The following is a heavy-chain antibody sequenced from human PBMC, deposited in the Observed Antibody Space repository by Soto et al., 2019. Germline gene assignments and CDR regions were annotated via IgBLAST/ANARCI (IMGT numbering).Heavy chain of an antibody. Sequence: QVQLVQSGAEVKKPGSSVKVSCKASGGTFSSYAISWVRQAPGQGLEWMGGIIPIFGTANYAQKFQGRVTITADKSTSTAYMELSSLRSEDTAVYYCARAPYSSRWQLLNWFDPWGQGTLVTVSS. V-gene: IGHV1-69*06. CDR1: GGTFSSYA. CDR2: IIPIFGTA. D-gene: IGHD6-13*01. J-gene: IGHJ5*02. CDR3: ARAPYSSRWQLLNWFDP.